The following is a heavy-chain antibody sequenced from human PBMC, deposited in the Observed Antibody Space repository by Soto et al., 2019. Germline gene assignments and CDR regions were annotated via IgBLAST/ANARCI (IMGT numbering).Heavy chain of an antibody. Sequence: EVQLLESGGGLVQPGGSLRLSCAASGFTFSCYCMSWVRQAPGKGLEWVSAISGSGGSTYYADSVKGRFTISRDNSKNPMYLQMRSLRDEDTAVNEYAKIGTVTPEVHCDLGGRGTLVTVSA. J-gene: IGHJ2*01. CDR2: ISGSGGST. CDR3: AKIGTVTPEVHCDL. CDR1: GFTFSCYC. V-gene: IGHV3-23*01. D-gene: IGHD4-17*01.